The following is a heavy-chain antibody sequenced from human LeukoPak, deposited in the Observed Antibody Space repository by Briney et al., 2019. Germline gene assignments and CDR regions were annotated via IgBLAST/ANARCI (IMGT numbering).Heavy chain of an antibody. J-gene: IGHJ4*02. CDR2: LVYDARS. CDR3: ARDLSAAFDL. CDR1: GFPFSSYG. Sequence: GTSLRLSCAASGFPFSSYGMHWVRQAPGKGLEWVARLVYDARSDYANSVKGRFSISRDDSKNTLFLDMSNLRVEDTALYYCARDLSAAFDLWGQGVLVTVSS. V-gene: IGHV3-33*01. D-gene: IGHD6-19*01.